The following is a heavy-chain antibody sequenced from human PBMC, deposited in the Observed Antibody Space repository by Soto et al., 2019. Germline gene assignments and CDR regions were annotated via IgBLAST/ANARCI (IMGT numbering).Heavy chain of an antibody. CDR3: ARNDYASRGFGY. Sequence: SETLSLTCTVSGGSISRGDYYWSWIRQPPGKGLEWIGYIYYSGSTYYNPSLKSRVTISVDTSKNQFSLKLSSVTAADTAVYYCARNDYASRGFGYWGQGTLVTVSS. CDR2: IYYSGST. J-gene: IGHJ4*02. V-gene: IGHV4-30-4*01. D-gene: IGHD4-17*01. CDR1: GGSISRGDYY.